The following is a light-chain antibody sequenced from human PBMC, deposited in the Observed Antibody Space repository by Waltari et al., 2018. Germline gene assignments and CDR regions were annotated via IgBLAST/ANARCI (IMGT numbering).Light chain of an antibody. CDR1: SLRSNY. Sequence: SSELTPDPAVSVALGQTVRITFQGDSLRSNYASWYQQKPGQAPVLVIYGKNNRPSGIPDRFSGSSSGNTASLTITGAQAEDEADYYCNSRDSSGNLVVFGGGTKLTVL. CDR3: NSRDSSGNLVV. J-gene: IGLJ2*01. V-gene: IGLV3-19*01. CDR2: GKN.